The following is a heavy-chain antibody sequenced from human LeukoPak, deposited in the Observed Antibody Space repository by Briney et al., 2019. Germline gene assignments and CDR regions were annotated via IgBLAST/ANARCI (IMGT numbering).Heavy chain of an antibody. CDR1: GYTFTSYY. D-gene: IGHD6-13*01. CDR3: ARGPSWQQLVTLVSGYYYYMDV. CDR2: INPSGGST. J-gene: IGHJ6*03. V-gene: IGHV1-46*01. Sequence: ASVKVSCKASGYTFTSYYMHWVRQAPGQGLEWMGIINPSGGSTSYAQKFQGRVTMTRDTSISTAYMELSRLRSDDTAVYYCARGPSWQQLVTLVSGYYYYMDVWGKGTTVTVSS.